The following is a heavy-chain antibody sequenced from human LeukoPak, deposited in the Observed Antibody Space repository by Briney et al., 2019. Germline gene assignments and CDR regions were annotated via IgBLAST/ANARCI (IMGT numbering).Heavy chain of an antibody. J-gene: IGHJ3*02. CDR3: ARDRVYSYGGDAFDI. D-gene: IGHD5-18*01. CDR1: GYTFTGYY. V-gene: IGHV1-2*02. Sequence: ASVKVSCKASGYTFTGYYMHWVRQAPGQGLEWMGWINPNSGGTNYAQKFQGRVTMTRDTSISTAYMELSRLRSDDTAVYYCARDRVYSYGGDAFDIWGQGTMVTVSS. CDR2: INPNSGGT.